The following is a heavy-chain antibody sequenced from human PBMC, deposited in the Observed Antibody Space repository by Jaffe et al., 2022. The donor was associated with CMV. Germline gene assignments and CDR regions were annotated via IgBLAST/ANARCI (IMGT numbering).Heavy chain of an antibody. CDR1: GFTFSSYA. CDR3: AKDLGGGSMAKVPSYYYYMDV. CDR2: ISGSGGST. J-gene: IGHJ6*03. Sequence: EVQLVESGGGLVQPGGSLRLSCAASGFTFSSYAMSWVRQAPGKGLEWVSAISGSGGSTYYADSVKGRFTISRDNSKNTLYLQMNSLRAEDTAVYYCAKDLGGGSMAKVPSYYYYMDVWGKGTTVTVSS. D-gene: IGHD3-10*01. V-gene: IGHV3-23*04.